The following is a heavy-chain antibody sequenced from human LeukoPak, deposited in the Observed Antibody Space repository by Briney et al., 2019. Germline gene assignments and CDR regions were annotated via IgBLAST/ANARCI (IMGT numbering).Heavy chain of an antibody. CDR1: GYSFTSYW. J-gene: IGHJ1*01. CDR2: IYPGDSDT. V-gene: IGHV5-51*01. CDR3: ARQDQLLPREH. D-gene: IGHD2-2*01. Sequence: GESLKISCTGSGYSFTSYWIGWVRQMPRKGLGWMGIIYPGDSDTRYSPSFQAQVTISADNSISNASLQWSSLKASNTAMYYCARQDQLLPREHSGQGTLVTVSS.